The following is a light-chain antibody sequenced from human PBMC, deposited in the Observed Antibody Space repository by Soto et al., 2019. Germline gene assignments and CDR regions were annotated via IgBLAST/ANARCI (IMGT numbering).Light chain of an antibody. CDR3: LQDYNYPRT. V-gene: IGKV1-39*01. J-gene: IGKJ1*01. CDR1: QSITTY. CDR2: SAS. Sequence: DIQMTQSPSSLSASVGDRVTITCRASQSITTYLNWYQQRPGKAPKLLIHSASTLQRGVPSRFSGSGSGTHFTLTINSLQPEDFATYYCLQDYNYPRTFGQGTKVEIK.